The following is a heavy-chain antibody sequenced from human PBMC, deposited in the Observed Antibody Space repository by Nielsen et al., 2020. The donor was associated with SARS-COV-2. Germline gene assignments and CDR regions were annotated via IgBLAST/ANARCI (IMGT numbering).Heavy chain of an antibody. CDR2: MNPNSGNT. Sequence: ASVKVSCKASGYTFTSYDINWVRQATGQGLEWMGWMNPNSGNTGYAQKFQGRVTMTRNTSITTAYMEVSRLKFDDTAVYYCAPTRIRDGYNYPFDYWGQGTLVTVSS. J-gene: IGHJ4*02. V-gene: IGHV1-8*01. CDR1: GYTFTSYD. D-gene: IGHD5-24*01. CDR3: APTRIRDGYNYPFDY.